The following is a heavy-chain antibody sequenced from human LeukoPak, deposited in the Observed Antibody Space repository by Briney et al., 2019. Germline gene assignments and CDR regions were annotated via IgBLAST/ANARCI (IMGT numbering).Heavy chain of an antibody. Sequence: GASVKVSCKASGYTFTGYYMHWVRQAPGQGLEWMGWINPNSGGTNYAQKFQGWVTMTRDTSISTAYMELSRLRSDDTAVYYCARGAYYYDSSGHDAFDIWGQGTMVTVPS. CDR2: INPNSGGT. D-gene: IGHD3-22*01. CDR1: GYTFTGYY. J-gene: IGHJ3*02. CDR3: ARGAYYYDSSGHDAFDI. V-gene: IGHV1-2*04.